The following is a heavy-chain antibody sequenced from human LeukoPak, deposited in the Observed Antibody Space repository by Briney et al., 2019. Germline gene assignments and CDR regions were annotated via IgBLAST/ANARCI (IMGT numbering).Heavy chain of an antibody. V-gene: IGHV1-8*03. CDR3: ARGRVPAANYYYYMDV. D-gene: IGHD2-2*01. CDR1: GCTFTSYD. Sequence: ASVKVSCKASGCTFTSYDINWVQQATGQGLEWMGWMNPNSGNTGYAQKFQGRVTITRNTSISTAYMELSSLRSEDTAVYYCARGRVPAANYYYYMDVWGKGTTVTVSS. J-gene: IGHJ6*03. CDR2: MNPNSGNT.